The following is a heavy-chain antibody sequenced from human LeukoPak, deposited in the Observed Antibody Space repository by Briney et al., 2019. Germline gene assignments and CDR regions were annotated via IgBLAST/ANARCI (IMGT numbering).Heavy chain of an antibody. CDR2: IYTSGST. V-gene: IGHV4-61*02. J-gene: IGHJ4*02. Sequence: SQTLSLTCTVSGGSISSGSYYWSWVRQPAGKGLEWSVRIYTSGSTNYNPSLKSRVTISVDTSKTQFSLKLSSVAAADTAVYYCARTQYDFWSGTYYFDYWGQGTLVTVSS. CDR3: ARTQYDFWSGTYYFDY. CDR1: GGSISSGSYY. D-gene: IGHD3-3*01.